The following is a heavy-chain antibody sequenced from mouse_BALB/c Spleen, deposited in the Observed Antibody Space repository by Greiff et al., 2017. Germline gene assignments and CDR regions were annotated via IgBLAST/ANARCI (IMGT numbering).Heavy chain of an antibody. Sequence: EVQLVESGGGLVKPGGSLKLSCAASGFTFSSYAMSWVRQTPEKRLEWVATISSGGSDTYYPDSVKGRFTIARDNAKNTLYLQMSSLRSEDTAMYDCARPYDSCYAMDYWGQGTSVTVSS. D-gene: IGHD2-4*01. V-gene: IGHV5-9-3*01. J-gene: IGHJ4*01. CDR1: GFTFSSYA. CDR2: ISSGGSDT. CDR3: ARPYDSCYAMDY.